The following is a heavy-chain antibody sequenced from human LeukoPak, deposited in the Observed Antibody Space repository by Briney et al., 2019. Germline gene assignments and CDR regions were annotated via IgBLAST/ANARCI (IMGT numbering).Heavy chain of an antibody. V-gene: IGHV1-3*01. CDR2: INAGNGNT. J-gene: IGHJ4*02. CDR1: GYTFTSYA. Sequence: GASVKVSCKASGYTFTSYAMHWVRQAPGQRLEWMGWINAGNGNTKYSQKFQGRVTITRDTSASTAYMELRSLRSDDTAVYYCARDLRYSSGWYGTLGYWGQGTLVTVSS. D-gene: IGHD6-19*01. CDR3: ARDLRYSSGWYGTLGY.